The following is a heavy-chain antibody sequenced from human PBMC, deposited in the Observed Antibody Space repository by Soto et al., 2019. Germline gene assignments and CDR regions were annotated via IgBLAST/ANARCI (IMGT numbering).Heavy chain of an antibody. D-gene: IGHD6-13*01. J-gene: IGHJ6*02. V-gene: IGHV1-2*02. CDR3: ARVSYSYSSSWYYYYGMGV. CDR2: INPNSGGT. CDR1: GYTFTGYY. Sequence: GASVKVSCKASGYTFTGYYMHWVRQAPGQGLEWMGWINPNSGGTNYAQKFQGRVTMTRDTSISTAYMELSRLRSDDTAVYYCARVSYSYSSSWYYYYGMGVWGQGTTVTVSS.